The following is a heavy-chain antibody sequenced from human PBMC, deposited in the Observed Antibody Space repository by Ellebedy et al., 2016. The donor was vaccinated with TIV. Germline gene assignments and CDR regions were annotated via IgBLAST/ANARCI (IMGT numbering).Heavy chain of an antibody. CDR2: INHSGST. CDR1: GGSFSGYY. CDR3: ARGRVGFLEWLPYYFDY. J-gene: IGHJ4*02. D-gene: IGHD3-3*01. V-gene: IGHV4-34*01. Sequence: SETLSLTXAVYGGSFSGYYWSWIRQPPGKGLEWIGEINHSGSTNYNPSLKSRVTISVDTSKNQFSLKLSSVTAADTAVYYCARGRVGFLEWLPYYFDYWGQGTLVTVSS.